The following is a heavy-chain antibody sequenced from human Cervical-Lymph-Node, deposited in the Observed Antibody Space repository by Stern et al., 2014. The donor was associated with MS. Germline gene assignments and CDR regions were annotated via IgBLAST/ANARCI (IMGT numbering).Heavy chain of an antibody. V-gene: IGHV3-48*04. CDR2: ISTSSRTI. J-gene: IGHJ6*02. Sequence: EVQLVESGGGLVQPGGSLRLSCEASGFAFSAHDMDWVRQAPGKGLEWISHISTSSRTIYYADSVKGRFTISRDNAKNSLYLQMDSLRAEDTAVYYCARVVDLDATYFFHGLDVWGQGTTVTVAS. CDR1: GFAFSAHD. CDR3: ARVVDLDATYFFHGLDV. D-gene: IGHD5-12*01.